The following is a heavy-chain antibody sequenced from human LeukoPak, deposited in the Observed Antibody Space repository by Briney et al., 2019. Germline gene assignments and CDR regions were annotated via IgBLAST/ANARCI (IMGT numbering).Heavy chain of an antibody. J-gene: IGHJ5*01. CDR3: AGDRAVTQVWVEFDS. D-gene: IGHD3-16*01. CDR1: GCSVSNYY. Sequence: GGSLTLSCAGSGCSVSNYYMNWVRQAPGKGLEWVSLIRDSGATFYAESVKGRFTISRDNSKNPIYLQMNRLRAEDTAVYFCAGDRAVTQVWVEFDSWGQGTQVTVSS. CDR2: IRDSGAT. V-gene: IGHV3-66*03.